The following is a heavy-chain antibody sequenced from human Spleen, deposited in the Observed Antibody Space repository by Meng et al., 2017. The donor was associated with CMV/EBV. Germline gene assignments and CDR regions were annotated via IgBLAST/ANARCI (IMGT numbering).Heavy chain of an antibody. CDR3: ASRYSSGYFLI. V-gene: IGHV3-48*04. CDR2: ITSGSSSI. D-gene: IGHD5-18*01. J-gene: IGHJ3*02. CDR1: GFIFSTYS. Sequence: GESLKISCAASGFIFSTYSMSWVRQAPGRGLEWVSYITSGSSSIYYADSVKGRFTISRDNAKNSLYLQMNSLRAEDTAVYYCASRYSSGYFLIWGQGTMVTVSS.